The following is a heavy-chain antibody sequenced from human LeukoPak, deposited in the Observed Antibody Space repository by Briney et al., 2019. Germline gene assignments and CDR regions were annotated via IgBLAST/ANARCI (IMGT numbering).Heavy chain of an antibody. V-gene: IGHV4-39*01. Sequence: PSETLSLTCTVSGGSISSSSYYWGWIRRPPGKGLEWIGSIYYSGSTYYNPSLKSRVTISVDTSKNQFSLKLSSVTAADTAVYYRARLSGDAFDIWGQGTMVTVSS. CDR2: IYYSGST. CDR3: ARLSGDAFDI. D-gene: IGHD1-26*01. J-gene: IGHJ3*02. CDR1: GGSISSSSYY.